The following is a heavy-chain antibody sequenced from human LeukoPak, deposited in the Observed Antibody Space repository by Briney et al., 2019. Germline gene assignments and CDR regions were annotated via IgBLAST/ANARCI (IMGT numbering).Heavy chain of an antibody. J-gene: IGHJ4*02. V-gene: IGHV4-30-4*01. Sequence: PSETLSLTCTVSGGSISSGDYYWSWIRQPPGKGLEWIGYIYYSGSTYYNPSLKSRVTISVDTSKNQFSLKLSSVTAADTAAYYCARGPRWLQDYFNYWGQGTLVTVSS. CDR3: ARGPRWLQDYFNY. CDR1: GGSISSGDYY. D-gene: IGHD5-24*01. CDR2: IYYSGST.